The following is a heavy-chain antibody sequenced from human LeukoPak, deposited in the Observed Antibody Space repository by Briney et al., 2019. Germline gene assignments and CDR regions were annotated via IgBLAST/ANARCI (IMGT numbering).Heavy chain of an antibody. Sequence: GGSLRLSCAASGFTFSSYAMSWVCQAPGKGLEWVSAISGSGGSTYYADSVKGRFTISRDNSKNTLYLQMNSLRAEDTAVYYCAREDRGSYWNYYYYGMDVWGQGTTVTVSS. V-gene: IGHV3-23*01. CDR2: ISGSGGST. CDR1: GFTFSSYA. D-gene: IGHD1-26*01. CDR3: AREDRGSYWNYYYYGMDV. J-gene: IGHJ6*02.